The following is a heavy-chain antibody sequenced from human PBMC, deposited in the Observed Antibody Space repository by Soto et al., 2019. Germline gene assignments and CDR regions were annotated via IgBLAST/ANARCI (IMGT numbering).Heavy chain of an antibody. J-gene: IGHJ5*02. CDR1: GGSISSGGYY. CDR3: ARARCGSLEWYDP. V-gene: IGHV4-31*03. D-gene: IGHD3-10*01. Sequence: LSLTCTVSGGSISSGGYYWSWLRQHPGKGLEWNGYIYYSGSTYYNPSLKSRVTISVDTSKNQFSLKLSSVTAADTAVYYCARARCGSLEWYDPWGRGTLVIVSS. CDR2: IYYSGST.